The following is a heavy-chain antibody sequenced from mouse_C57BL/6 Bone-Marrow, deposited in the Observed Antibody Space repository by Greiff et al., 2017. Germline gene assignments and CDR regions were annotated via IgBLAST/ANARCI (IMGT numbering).Heavy chain of an antibody. J-gene: IGHJ2*01. D-gene: IGHD2-4*01. CDR3: ARGGPIYYDYGRYYFDY. V-gene: IGHV3-6*01. CDR2: ISYDGSN. CDR1: GYSITSGYY. Sequence: EVQVVESGPGLVKPSQSLSLTCSVTGYSITSGYYWNWIRQFPGNKLEWMGYISYDGSNNYNPSLKNRISFTRDNSTNQFFLKLNSVTTDETATYCCARGGPIYYDYGRYYFDYWGQGTTLTVSS.